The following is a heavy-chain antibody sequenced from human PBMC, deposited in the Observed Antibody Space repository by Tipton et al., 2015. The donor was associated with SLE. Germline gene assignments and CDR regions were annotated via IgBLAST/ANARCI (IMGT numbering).Heavy chain of an antibody. D-gene: IGHD5-18*01. CDR2: IKQDGSDK. Sequence: SLRLSCAASGFTFNKYWMSWVRQAPGKGLEWVANIKQDGSDKYYVDSVEGRFTISRDNAKNSLYLQIHSLRAEDTAVYYCARQSLERGYSYRYGAFDIWGQGTMVTVSS. CDR3: ARQSLERGYSYRYGAFDI. V-gene: IGHV3-7*01. J-gene: IGHJ3*02. CDR1: GFTFNKYW.